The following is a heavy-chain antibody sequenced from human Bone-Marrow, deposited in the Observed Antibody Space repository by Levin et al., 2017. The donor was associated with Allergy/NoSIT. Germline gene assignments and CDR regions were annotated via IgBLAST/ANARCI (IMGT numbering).Heavy chain of an antibody. CDR2: VYYTGST. CDR1: GGSINNYY. D-gene: IGHD5-18*01. CDR3: ARGTQQWLPDF. J-gene: IGHJ4*02. Sequence: GSLRLSCSVSGGSINNYYWNWIRKTPGRGLEWIGFVYYTGSTNYNPSLKSRVTMSLDRSKNQFSLKLGSVTAADTAVYYCARGTQQWLPDFWGQGTLVTVSS. V-gene: IGHV4-59*01.